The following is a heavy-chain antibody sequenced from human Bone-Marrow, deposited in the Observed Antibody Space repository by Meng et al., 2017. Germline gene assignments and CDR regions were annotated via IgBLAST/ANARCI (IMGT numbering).Heavy chain of an antibody. CDR1: GGSFSGYY. D-gene: IGHD7-27*01. CDR2: INHSGST. Sequence: GSLRLSCAVYGGSFSGYYWSWIRQPPGKGLEWIGEINHSGSTNYNPSLKSRVTISVDTSKNQFSLKLSSATAADTAVYYCARIGKAKLGKSAFDIWGQGTMVTVSS. J-gene: IGHJ3*02. CDR3: ARIGKAKLGKSAFDI. V-gene: IGHV4-34*01.